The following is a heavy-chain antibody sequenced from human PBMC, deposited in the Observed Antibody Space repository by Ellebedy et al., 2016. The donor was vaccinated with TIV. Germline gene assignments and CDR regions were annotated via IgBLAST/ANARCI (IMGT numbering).Heavy chain of an antibody. J-gene: IGHJ1*01. CDR3: ARADYVWGSYRYED. CDR1: GGSFSGYY. V-gene: IGHV4-34*01. D-gene: IGHD3-16*02. CDR2: INHSGST. Sequence: SETLSLTCAVYGGSFSGYYWSWIRQPPGKGLEWIGEINHSGSTNYNPSLKSRVTISVDTSKNQFSLKLSSVTAADTAVYYCARADYVWGSYRYEDWGQGTLVTVSS.